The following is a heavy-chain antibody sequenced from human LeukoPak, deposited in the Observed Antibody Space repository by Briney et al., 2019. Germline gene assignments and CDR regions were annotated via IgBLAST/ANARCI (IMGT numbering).Heavy chain of an antibody. V-gene: IGHV4-38-2*02. D-gene: IGHD3-9*01. CDR1: GYSISSGHY. CDR2: IYHSGST. CDR3: ARDYDILT. J-gene: IGHJ5*02. Sequence: KASETLSLTCTVSGYSISSGHYWGWIRQPPGKGLEWIGSIYHSGSTYYNPSLKSRVTISVDTSKNQFSLKLSSVTAADTAVYYCARDYDILTWGQGTLVTVSS.